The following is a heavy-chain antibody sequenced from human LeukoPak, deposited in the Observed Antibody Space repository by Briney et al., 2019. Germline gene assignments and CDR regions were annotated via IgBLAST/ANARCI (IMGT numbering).Heavy chain of an antibody. Sequence: SETLSLTCTVSGGSISSYSWSWIRQPPGKGLEWNGYIYYSGSTNYNPSLKSRVTISVDTSKNQFSLKLSSVTAADTAVYYCARHLSMTTVPEYFDYWGQGTLVTVSS. CDR3: ARHLSMTTVPEYFDY. V-gene: IGHV4-59*08. D-gene: IGHD4-17*01. CDR1: GGSISSYS. CDR2: IYYSGST. J-gene: IGHJ4*02.